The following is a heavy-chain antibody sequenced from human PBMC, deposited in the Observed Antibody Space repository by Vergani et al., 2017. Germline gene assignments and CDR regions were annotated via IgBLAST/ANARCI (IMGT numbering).Heavy chain of an antibody. CDR1: GSTFTKFG. D-gene: IGHD5-18*01. CDR3: AKGGGETALDL. J-gene: IGHJ4*02. CDR2: ISAYNANT. V-gene: IGHV1-18*01. Sequence: QVQLVQSGAEVKKPGASVKVSCKASGSTFTKFGITWVSQAPGQGLQWMGWISAYNANTNSAQKLQGRVFMTTDTSTHTAYMELRSLRTDDKDVYYCAKGGGETALDLWGQGTLVTVSS.